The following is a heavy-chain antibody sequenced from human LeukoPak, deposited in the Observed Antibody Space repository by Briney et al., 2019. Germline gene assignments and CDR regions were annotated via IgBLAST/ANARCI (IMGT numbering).Heavy chain of an antibody. CDR1: GFTFSSHS. CDR2: ISSNGGST. V-gene: IGHV3-64D*09. J-gene: IGHJ4*02. Sequence: GGSLRLSCAASGFTFSSHSMHWVRQAPGKGLQYVSAISSNGGSTYYADSVKGRFTISRDNSKNTMYLQMSSLTAKATATYFYEKDRQHKRRGSYFSDHWGQGTLVTVSS. CDR3: EKDRQHKRRGSYFSDH. D-gene: IGHD1-1*01.